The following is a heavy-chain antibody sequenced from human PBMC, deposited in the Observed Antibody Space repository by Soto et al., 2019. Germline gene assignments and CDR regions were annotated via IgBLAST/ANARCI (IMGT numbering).Heavy chain of an antibody. CDR1: GFTFSSYA. J-gene: IGHJ3*02. V-gene: IGHV3-23*01. CDR3: AKKYYYDSSGPDDAFDI. Sequence: GGSLRLSCAASGFTFSSYAMSWVRQAPGKGLEWVSAISGSGGSTYYADSVKGRFTISRDNSKNTLYLQMNSLRAEDTAVYYCAKKYYYDSSGPDDAFDIWGQGTMVTVSS. D-gene: IGHD3-22*01. CDR2: ISGSGGST.